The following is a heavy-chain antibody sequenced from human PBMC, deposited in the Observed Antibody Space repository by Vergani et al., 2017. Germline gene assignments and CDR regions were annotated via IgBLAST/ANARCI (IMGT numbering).Heavy chain of an antibody. CDR2: ISGSGGST. V-gene: IGHV3-23*01. CDR3: TTDGDSYGFGDY. Sequence: EVQLLESGGGLVQPGGSLRLSCAASGFTFSSYAMSWVRQAPGKGLEWVSAISGSGGSTYYADSVKGRFTISRDDSKNTLYLQMNSLKTEDTAVYYCTTDGDSYGFGDYWGQGTLVTVSS. J-gene: IGHJ4*02. D-gene: IGHD5-18*01. CDR1: GFTFSSYA.